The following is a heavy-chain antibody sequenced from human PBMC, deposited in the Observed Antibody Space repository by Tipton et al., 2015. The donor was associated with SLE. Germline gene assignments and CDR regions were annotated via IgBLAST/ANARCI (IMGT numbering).Heavy chain of an antibody. Sequence: TLSLTCAVYGGSFSGYYWSWIRQPPGKGLVWIGEITHSGSTNYKPSLKIRVTISVDTSKNQFSLMLSSVTAADTAVYYCARALGSYGWSIFVYWGQGTLVTVSS. CDR3: ARALGSYGWSIFVY. V-gene: IGHV4-34*01. D-gene: IGHD5-18*01. CDR1: GGSFSGYY. J-gene: IGHJ4*02. CDR2: ITHSGST.